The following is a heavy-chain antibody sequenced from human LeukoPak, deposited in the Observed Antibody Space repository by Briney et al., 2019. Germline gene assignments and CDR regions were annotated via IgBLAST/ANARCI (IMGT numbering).Heavy chain of an antibody. CDR2: IYTSGST. CDR1: GGSISSGSYY. V-gene: IGHV4-61*02. Sequence: SETLSLTCTVSGGSISSGSYYWSWIRQPAGKGLEWIGRIYTSGSTNYNPSLKSRVTISVDTSKNQFSLKLSSVTAADTAVYYCARTHIAAADSWFDPWGQGTLVTVSS. D-gene: IGHD6-13*01. CDR3: ARTHIAAADSWFDP. J-gene: IGHJ5*02.